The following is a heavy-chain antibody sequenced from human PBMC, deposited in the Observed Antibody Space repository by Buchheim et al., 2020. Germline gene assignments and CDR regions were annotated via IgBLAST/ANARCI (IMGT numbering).Heavy chain of an antibody. CDR1: GFTFSSYG. D-gene: IGHD6-13*01. Sequence: QVQLVESGGGVVQPGRSLRLSCAASGFTFSSYGMHWVRQAPGKGLEWVAVIWYDGSNKYYADSVKGRFTISRDNSKNTLYLQMNSLRAEDTAVYYCAREMTQQLGNYYYYGMDVWGQGTT. CDR2: IWYDGSNK. J-gene: IGHJ6*02. CDR3: AREMTQQLGNYYYYGMDV. V-gene: IGHV3-33*01.